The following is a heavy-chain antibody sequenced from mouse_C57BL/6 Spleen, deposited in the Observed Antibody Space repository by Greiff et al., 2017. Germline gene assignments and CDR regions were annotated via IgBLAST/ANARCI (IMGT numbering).Heavy chain of an antibody. Sequence: EVQLQQSGPGLVKPSQSLSLTCSVTGYSITSGYYWNWIRQFPGNKLEWMGYISYDGSNNYNPSLKNRISITRDTSKNQFFLKLNSVTTEDTATYYCAREGVYGNWFAYWGQGTLVTVSA. CDR3: AREGVYGNWFAY. V-gene: IGHV3-6*01. CDR1: GYSITSGYY. CDR2: ISYDGSN. D-gene: IGHD2-1*01. J-gene: IGHJ3*01.